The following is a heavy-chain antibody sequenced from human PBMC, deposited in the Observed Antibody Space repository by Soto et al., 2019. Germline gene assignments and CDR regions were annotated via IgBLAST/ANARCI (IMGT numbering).Heavy chain of an antibody. CDR3: ARRKVLHGMDV. V-gene: IGHV1-69*13. Sequence: ASVKVSCKASGGTCSSYAISWVRQAPGQGLELVGGIFPIFGPANHAQKSQGRVTITAAESTRTAYMELSNLRSEGTAVYYCARRKVLHGMDVWG. J-gene: IGHJ6*02. CDR1: GGTCSSYA. D-gene: IGHD3-10*01. CDR2: IFPIFGPA.